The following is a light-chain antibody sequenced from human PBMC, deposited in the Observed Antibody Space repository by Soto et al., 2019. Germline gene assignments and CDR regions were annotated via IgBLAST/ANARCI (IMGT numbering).Light chain of an antibody. CDR1: QSVGSSY. Sequence: VLTQSPGTLSLSPGERATLSCRASQSVGSSYIVWYQQKPGQAPRLLIYGATSWATGIPDRFSGSGSGTDFTLTISRLETEDFAVYYCQQYGSSPITFGQGTRLEIK. V-gene: IGKV3-20*01. CDR2: GAT. J-gene: IGKJ5*01. CDR3: QQYGSSPIT.